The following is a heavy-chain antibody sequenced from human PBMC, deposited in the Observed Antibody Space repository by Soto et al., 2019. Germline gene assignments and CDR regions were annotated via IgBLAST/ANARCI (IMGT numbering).Heavy chain of an antibody. J-gene: IGHJ6*02. CDR3: AREGDTDTQLEQGGDYYGMDV. V-gene: IGHV1-69*08. D-gene: IGHD1-1*01. CDR1: GGTFSSYT. Sequence: QVQLVQSGAEVKKPGSSVKVSCKASGGTFSSYTISWVRQAPGQGLEWMGRIIPILGIANYAQKLQGRVTITADKSTSTAYMELSSLRSEDTAVYYCAREGDTDTQLEQGGDYYGMDVWGQGTTVTVSS. CDR2: IIPILGIA.